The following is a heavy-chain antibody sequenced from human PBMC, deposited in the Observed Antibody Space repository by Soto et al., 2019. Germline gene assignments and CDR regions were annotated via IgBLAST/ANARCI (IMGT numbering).Heavy chain of an antibody. J-gene: IGHJ4*02. V-gene: IGHV4-59*01. CDR2: IYYSGST. D-gene: IGHD5-18*01. CDR1: GGSISSYY. CDR3: ASERGYSYGGYDY. Sequence: QVQLQESGPGLVKPSETLSLTCTVSGGSISSYYWSWIRQPPGKGLEWIGYIYYSGSTNYNPSLNSRVTISVDTSKNQFSLKLSSVTAADTAVYYCASERGYSYGGYDYWGQGTLVTVSS.